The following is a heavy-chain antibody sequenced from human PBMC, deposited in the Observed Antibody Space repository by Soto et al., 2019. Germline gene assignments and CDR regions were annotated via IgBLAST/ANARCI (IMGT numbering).Heavy chain of an antibody. J-gene: IGHJ4*02. V-gene: IGHV4-34*01. CDR3: ARARHSGYGFQWVLFDC. Sequence: SETLSLTCAVYGGSFSGYYWSWIRQPPGKGLEWIGEINHSGSTNYNPSLKSRVTISVDTSKNQFSLKLSSVTAADTAVYYCARARHSGYGFQWVLFDCWGQGTLVTVSS. D-gene: IGHD5-12*01. CDR2: INHSGST. CDR1: GGSFSGYY.